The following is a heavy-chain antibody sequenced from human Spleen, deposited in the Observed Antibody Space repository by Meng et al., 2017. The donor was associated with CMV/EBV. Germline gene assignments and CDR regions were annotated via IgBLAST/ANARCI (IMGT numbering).Heavy chain of an antibody. CDR2: ISGIGRTI. D-gene: IGHD6-13*01. J-gene: IGHJ5*02. CDR3: ARILRDGRISIAAAARGWFDP. CDR1: GFTFSGFE. V-gene: IGHV3-48*03. Sequence: GGSLRLSCAASGFTFSGFEMNWVRQAPGKGLEWVSYISGIGRTIYYADSVKGRFTISRDNAKNSLYLQMNSLRAEDTAVYYCARILRDGRISIAAAARGWFDPWGQGTLVTVSS.